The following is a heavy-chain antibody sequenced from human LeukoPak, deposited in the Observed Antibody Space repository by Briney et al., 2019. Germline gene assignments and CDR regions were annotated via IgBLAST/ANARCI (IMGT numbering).Heavy chain of an antibody. CDR3: ARRTTSWFDP. Sequence: LRLSCAASGFTFSSYAMHWVRQPPGKGLEWIGEINHSGSTNYNPSLKSRVTISVDTSKNQFSLKLSSVTAADTAVYYCARRTTSWFDPWGQGTLVTVSS. J-gene: IGHJ5*02. CDR1: GFTFSSYA. V-gene: IGHV4-34*09. CDR2: INHSGST. D-gene: IGHD4-17*01.